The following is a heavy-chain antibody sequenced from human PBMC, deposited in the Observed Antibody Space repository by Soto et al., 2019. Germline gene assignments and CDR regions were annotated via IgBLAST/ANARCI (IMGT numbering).Heavy chain of an antibody. J-gene: IGHJ6*02. D-gene: IGHD1-1*01. CDR1: GFNFGTYA. V-gene: IGHV3-30-3*01. CDR2: IAYDGINT. CDR3: ARVTPGNNLYYFSGLDV. Sequence: PGGSLRLSCVASGFNFGTYAIHWVRQAPGKXLQWVALIAYDGINTYYADSVKGRFTISRDNSKNTLHLQMNSLRPEDTGVYFCARVTPGNNLYYFSGLDVWGQGSSVTVSS.